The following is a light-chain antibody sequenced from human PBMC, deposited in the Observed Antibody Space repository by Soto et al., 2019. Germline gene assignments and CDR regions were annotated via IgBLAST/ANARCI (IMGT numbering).Light chain of an antibody. CDR2: GAS. J-gene: IGKJ3*01. CDR3: QQYGSSPPFT. Sequence: EMVLTQSPGTLSLSPGERATLSCRASQSVSSSYLAWYQQRPGQAPRLLIYGASSRATGIPDRFSGSGSATDFTLTISRLESEDFAVYYYQQYGSSPPFTFGPGTKVDIK. CDR1: QSVSSSY. V-gene: IGKV3-20*01.